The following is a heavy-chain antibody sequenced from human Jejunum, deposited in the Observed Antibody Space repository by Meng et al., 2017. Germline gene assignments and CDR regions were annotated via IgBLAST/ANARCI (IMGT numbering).Heavy chain of an antibody. CDR2: ITGSSERT. CDR1: GFTFSSYA. J-gene: IGHJ4*02. Sequence: GGSLRLSCAASGFTFSSYAMTWVRQAPGKGLEVVSAITGSSERTYFADSVKGRFSISRDNFKNTLSLQMNILRAEDTAVYYCAKIGPSCSGGSCYGFGGDYWGQGTLVTVSS. CDR3: AKIGPSCSGGSCYGFGGDY. V-gene: IGHV3-23*01. D-gene: IGHD2-15*01.